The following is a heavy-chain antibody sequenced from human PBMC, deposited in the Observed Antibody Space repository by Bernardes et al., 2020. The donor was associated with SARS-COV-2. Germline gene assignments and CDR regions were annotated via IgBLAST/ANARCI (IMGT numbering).Heavy chain of an antibody. D-gene: IGHD5-12*01. V-gene: IGHV3-74*01. Sequence: GGSLRLSCAASGFTFSNYWMHWVRQDPGKGLVWVSRVNSDGSSASYADSVKGRFTISRDNAKNTLYLQMNSLRVEDTAMYYCARDKVATINFDCWGQGTLVTVSS. CDR2: VNSDGSSA. CDR3: ARDKVATINFDC. J-gene: IGHJ4*02. CDR1: GFTFSNYW.